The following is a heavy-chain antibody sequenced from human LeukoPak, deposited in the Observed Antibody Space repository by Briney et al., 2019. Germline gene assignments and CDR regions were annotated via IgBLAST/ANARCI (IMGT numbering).Heavy chain of an antibody. CDR3: AKEVVLLWFGELPGDAFDI. CDR1: GFTFSSYA. Sequence: GGSLRLSCAASGFTFSSYAMSWVRQAPGKGLEWVSAISGSGGSTYYADSVKGRFTISRDNSKNTLYLQMNSLRAEDTAVYYCAKEVVLLWFGELPGDAFDIWGQGTMVTVSS. V-gene: IGHV3-23*01. J-gene: IGHJ3*02. D-gene: IGHD3-10*01. CDR2: ISGSGGST.